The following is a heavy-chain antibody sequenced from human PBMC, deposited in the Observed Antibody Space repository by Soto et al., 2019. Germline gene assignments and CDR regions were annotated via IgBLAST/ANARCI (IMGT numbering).Heavy chain of an antibody. V-gene: IGHV3-7*01. CDR2: IKQDGSEK. J-gene: IGHJ6*03. D-gene: IGHD2-15*01. CDR1: GFTFSSYW. Sequence: GGALRLSCAASGFTFSSYWMSWVRQAPGKGLEWVANIKQDGSEKYYVDSVKGRFTISRDNAKNSLYLQMNSLRAEDTAVYYCARAGGGSSTYYYYYYCMDVWGKGTTVTVSS. CDR3: ARAGGGSSTYYYYYYCMDV.